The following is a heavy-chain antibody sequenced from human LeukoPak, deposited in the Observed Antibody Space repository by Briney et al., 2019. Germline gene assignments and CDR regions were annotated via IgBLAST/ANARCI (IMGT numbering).Heavy chain of an antibody. CDR1: GFTFSIYE. CDR2: ISSSGSTI. V-gene: IGHV3-48*03. D-gene: IGHD2-15*01. J-gene: IGHJ4*02. Sequence: PGGSLRLSCAASGFTFSIYEMNWGRQAPGKGREWVSYISSSGSTIYYADSVKGRFTISRDNAKNSLYLQMNSLRAEDTGVYYCARGPTTHFDYWGQGTPVTVSS. CDR3: ARGPTTHFDY.